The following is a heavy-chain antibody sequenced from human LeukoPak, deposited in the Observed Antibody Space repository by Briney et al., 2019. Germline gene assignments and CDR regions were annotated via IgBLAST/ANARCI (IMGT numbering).Heavy chain of an antibody. CDR3: ARVPTLGIYYYYHYMDV. V-gene: IGHV1-8*03. D-gene: IGHD7-27*01. CDR1: GYTITSYD. Sequence: ASVKVSCKASGYTITSYDINWVRQAIGQGLEWMGWMNPNTGNTGYAQKFQGRITITRDISINTTYMELSSLRSDDTAVYYCARVPTLGIYYYYHYMDVWGKGTTVTVSS. CDR2: MNPNTGNT. J-gene: IGHJ6*03.